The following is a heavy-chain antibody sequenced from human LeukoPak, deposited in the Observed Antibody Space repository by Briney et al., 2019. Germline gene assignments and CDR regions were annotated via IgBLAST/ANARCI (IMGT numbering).Heavy chain of an antibody. CDR1: GGSFGNYY. J-gene: IGHJ4*02. CDR3: ARGGTVTTYYFDY. Sequence: SETLSLTCAVYGGSFGNYYWGWIRQPPGKGLEWIGEINHSGNTNYNPSLKSRVTTPIDTSKNQFSLKLSSVTAADTAVYYCARGGTVTTYYFDYWGQGTLVTVSS. CDR2: INHSGNT. V-gene: IGHV4-34*01. D-gene: IGHD4-17*01.